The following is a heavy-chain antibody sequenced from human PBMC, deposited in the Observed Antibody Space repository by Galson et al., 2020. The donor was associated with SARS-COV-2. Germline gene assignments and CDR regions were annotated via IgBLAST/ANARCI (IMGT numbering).Heavy chain of an antibody. CDR2: MNPKSGNT. V-gene: IGHV1-8*01. J-gene: IGHJ6*03. D-gene: IGHD2-21*01. CDR1: GYTFTSYD. CDR3: ARDIPYYYYMDV. Sequence: ASVKVSCKASGYTFTSYDINWVRQATGQGLEWMGWMNPKSGNTGYAQKFQGRVTMTRNTSISTAYMELSSLRSEDTAVYYCARDIPYYYYMDVWGKGTTVTVSS.